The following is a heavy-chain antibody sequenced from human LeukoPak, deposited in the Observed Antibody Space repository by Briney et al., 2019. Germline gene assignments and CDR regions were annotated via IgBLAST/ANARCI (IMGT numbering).Heavy chain of an antibody. Sequence: GASVKVSCKASGYTFTSYDINWVRQATGQGLEWMGWMNPNSGNTGYAQKFQGRVTITRNTSISTAYMGLSSLRSEDTAVYYCARVCSSTSCYNDAFDVWGQGTMVTVSS. J-gene: IGHJ3*01. D-gene: IGHD2-2*02. CDR3: ARVCSSTSCYNDAFDV. CDR1: GYTFTSYD. V-gene: IGHV1-8*03. CDR2: MNPNSGNT.